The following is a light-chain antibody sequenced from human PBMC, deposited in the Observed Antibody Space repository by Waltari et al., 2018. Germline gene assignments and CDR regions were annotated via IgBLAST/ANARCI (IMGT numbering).Light chain of an antibody. CDR3: CSYADGTTSV. V-gene: IGLV2-23*02. J-gene: IGLJ3*02. CDR1: CRDIGPHNL. Sequence: HSALTQPASVSGSSGPSITISCTGTCRDIGPHNLVPWYQQHPGKAPKVIIYGVTERPSGVSDRFSGSKSANTASLTISGLQAEDEADYYCCSYADGTTSVFGGGTKVTVL. CDR2: GVT.